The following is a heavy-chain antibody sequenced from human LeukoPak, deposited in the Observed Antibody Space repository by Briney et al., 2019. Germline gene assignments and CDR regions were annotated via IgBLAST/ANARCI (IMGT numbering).Heavy chain of an antibody. J-gene: IGHJ3*02. CDR1: GGTFSSYA. Sequence: GSSVKVSCKASGGTFSSYAISWVRQAPGQGLEWMGRIIPIFGTANYAQKFQGRVTITADKSTSTAYMELSSLRSEDTAVYYCARTRDGYSGPQDDAFDIWGQGTMVTVSS. CDR3: ARTRDGYSGPQDDAFDI. CDR2: IIPIFGTA. V-gene: IGHV1-69*06. D-gene: IGHD5-24*01.